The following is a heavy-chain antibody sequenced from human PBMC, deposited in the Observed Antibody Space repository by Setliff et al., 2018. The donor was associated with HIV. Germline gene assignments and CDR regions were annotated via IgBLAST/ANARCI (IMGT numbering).Heavy chain of an antibody. D-gene: IGHD6-25*01. V-gene: IGHV5-51*01. CDR1: GYSFVGFW. CDR3: VRYIGAAAGYIDH. J-gene: IGHJ4*02. CDR2: IYPGDSDS. Sequence: GESLKISCHLSGYSFVGFWIGWVRQMPGKGLEWVGFIYPGDSDSRYSPSFRGQVTISADKSTTTAYLDWASLKASDTAMYYCVRYIGAAAGYIDHWGQGTLVTVSS.